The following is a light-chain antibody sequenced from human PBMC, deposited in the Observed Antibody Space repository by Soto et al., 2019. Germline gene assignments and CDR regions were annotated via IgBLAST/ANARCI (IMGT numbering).Light chain of an antibody. CDR2: GAS. J-gene: IGKJ4*01. CDR1: RRISSY. Sequence: DIQLTQSPSFLSASVGDRVTVTCRASRRISSYLAWYQQRPGKAPKLLIYGASTLQSGVPSRFSGSGSGTEFTLTINSLQPEDFATYYCQQLNSFGGGTKVEVK. CDR3: QQLNS. V-gene: IGKV1-9*01.